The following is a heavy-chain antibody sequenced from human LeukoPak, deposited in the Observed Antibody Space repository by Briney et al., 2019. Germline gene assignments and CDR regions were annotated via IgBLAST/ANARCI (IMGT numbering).Heavy chain of an antibody. V-gene: IGHV3-33*01. CDR2: IGYDGSNK. CDR1: GFTFSSYG. D-gene: IGHD6-19*01. Sequence: GRSLRLSCAASGFTFSSYGMHWVRQAPGKGLEWVAVIGYDGSNKYYADSVKGRFTISRDNSKNTLYLQMNSLRAEDTAVYYCGIEISGFPDYWGQGTLVTVSS. CDR3: GIEISGFPDY. J-gene: IGHJ4*02.